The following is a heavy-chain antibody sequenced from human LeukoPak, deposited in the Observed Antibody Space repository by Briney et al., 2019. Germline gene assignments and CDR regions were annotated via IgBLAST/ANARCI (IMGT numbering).Heavy chain of an antibody. CDR2: ISGSGDTP. CDR3: AKEVVTLYLDH. D-gene: IGHD4-23*01. J-gene: IGHJ4*02. Sequence: GGSLRLSCAASGFTFSSYSISWVRQAPGKGLEWVSAISGSGDTPHYADSVRGRFSIARDKSKNTLYLQMNSLRAEDTAVYYCAKEVVTLYLDHWGQGARVTVSS. V-gene: IGHV3-23*01. CDR1: GFTFSSYS.